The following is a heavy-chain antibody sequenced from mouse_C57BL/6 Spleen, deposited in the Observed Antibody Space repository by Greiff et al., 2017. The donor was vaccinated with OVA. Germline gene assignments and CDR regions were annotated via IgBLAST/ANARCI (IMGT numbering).Heavy chain of an antibody. CDR1: GYSITSGYY. Sequence: EVKLQESGPGLVKPSQSLSLTCSVTGYSITSGYYRNWIRQFPGNKLEWMGYISYDGSNNYNPSLKNRISITRDTSKNQFFLKLNSVTTEDTATYYCARGLPYAMDYWGQGTSVTVSS. J-gene: IGHJ4*01. CDR3: ARGLPYAMDY. V-gene: IGHV3-6*01. CDR2: ISYDGSN. D-gene: IGHD2-10*01.